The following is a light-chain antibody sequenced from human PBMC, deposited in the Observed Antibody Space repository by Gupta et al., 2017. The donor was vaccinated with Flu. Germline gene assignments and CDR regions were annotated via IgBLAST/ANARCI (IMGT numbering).Light chain of an antibody. CDR3: QHLNRYLIT. V-gene: IGKV1-9*01. Sequence: SQLTQSQSFVSASVGDRVSITCRASQGISSFLAWYQQKPGKAPKLLISAASTLTSGVPSRFSGSGSGTEFTLTISSLQSEDFATYYCQHLNRYLITFGQGTRLEIK. J-gene: IGKJ5*01. CDR2: AAS. CDR1: QGISSF.